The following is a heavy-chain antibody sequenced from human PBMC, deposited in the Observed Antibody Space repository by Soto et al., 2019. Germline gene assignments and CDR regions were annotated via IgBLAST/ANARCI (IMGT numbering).Heavy chain of an antibody. CDR2: INAGNGST. CDR3: ARVYQVEDYYDSSGYPLAFDI. Sequence: ASVKVSCKASGYTFTSYAMHWVRQAPGQRLEWMGLINAGNGSTNYAQKFQGRVTMTRDTSTSTVYMELSSLRSEDTAVYYCARVYQVEDYYDSSGYPLAFDIWGQGTMVTVSS. J-gene: IGHJ3*02. V-gene: IGHV1-3*01. CDR1: GYTFTSYA. D-gene: IGHD3-22*01.